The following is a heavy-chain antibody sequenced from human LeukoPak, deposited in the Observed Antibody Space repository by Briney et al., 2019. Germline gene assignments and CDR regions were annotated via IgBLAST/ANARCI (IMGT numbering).Heavy chain of an antibody. CDR1: GGTFSSYA. CDR2: IIPIFGTA. V-gene: IGHV1-69*05. D-gene: IGHD6-13*01. CDR3: ARGIPTTIAGSAFDI. Sequence: SVKVSCKASGGTFSSYAISWVRQAPGQGLEWMGGIIPIFGTANYAQKFQGRGTITTDESTSTAYMELSSLRSEDTAVYYCARGIPTTIAGSAFDIWGQGTMVTVSS. J-gene: IGHJ3*02.